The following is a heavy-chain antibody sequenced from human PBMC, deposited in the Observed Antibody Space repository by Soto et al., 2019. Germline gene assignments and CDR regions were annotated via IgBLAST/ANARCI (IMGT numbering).Heavy chain of an antibody. CDR1: GYTFITYY. CDR3: ASSPGTTRGYSVLDY. D-gene: IGHD3-22*01. CDR2: INPSGGST. Sequence: QVQLVQSGAEVKKPGASVRVSCKASGYTFITYYIHWVRQAPGQGLEWMGVINPSGGSTSYAQKFQERVNVTRDTSTSPVYMALSSLRSEDTAVYYCASSPGTTRGYSVLDYRGQGTLVTVST. J-gene: IGHJ4*02. V-gene: IGHV1-46*01.